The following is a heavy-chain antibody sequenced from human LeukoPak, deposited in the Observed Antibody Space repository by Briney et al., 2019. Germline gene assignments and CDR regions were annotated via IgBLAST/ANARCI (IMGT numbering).Heavy chain of an antibody. CDR3: AKVYDTSGYYYALDH. D-gene: IGHD3-22*01. Sequence: GGSLRLSCAASGFTFSSYAMSWVRQAPGKGLEWVSAISGSGGSTYYADSVKGRFTISRDKSKSTLYLQMNSLRDEDTAVYYCAKVYDTSGYYYALDHWGQGTLVTVSS. CDR2: ISGSGGST. V-gene: IGHV3-23*01. CDR1: GFTFSSYA. J-gene: IGHJ4*02.